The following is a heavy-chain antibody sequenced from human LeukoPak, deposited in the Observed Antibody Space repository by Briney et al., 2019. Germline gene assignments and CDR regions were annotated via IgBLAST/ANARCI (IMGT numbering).Heavy chain of an antibody. CDR3: AREGPLSSIKH. CDR2: ISPNNGDT. CDR1: GFTFTDYY. J-gene: IGHJ1*01. D-gene: IGHD5-12*01. V-gene: IGHV1-2*02. Sequence: ASVKVSCKASGFTFTDYYLHWVRQAPGQGLEWMGWISPNNGDTDYAQKFQGRVRMTTDTSISTAYMDLSRLTSNDTAMYYCAREGPLSSIKHWGQGTLVTVSS.